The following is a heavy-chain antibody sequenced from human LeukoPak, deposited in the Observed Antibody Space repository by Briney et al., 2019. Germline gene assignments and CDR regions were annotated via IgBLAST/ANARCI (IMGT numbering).Heavy chain of an antibody. Sequence: PSETLSLTCAVYGGSFSGYYWSWIRQPPGKGLEWIGEINHSGSTNYNPSLKSRVTISVDTSKNQFSLKLSSVTAADTAVYYCARSRSSGYLDYWGQGTLVTVSS. CDR1: GGSFSGYY. J-gene: IGHJ4*02. CDR2: INHSGST. V-gene: IGHV4-34*01. CDR3: ARSRSSGYLDY. D-gene: IGHD3-10*01.